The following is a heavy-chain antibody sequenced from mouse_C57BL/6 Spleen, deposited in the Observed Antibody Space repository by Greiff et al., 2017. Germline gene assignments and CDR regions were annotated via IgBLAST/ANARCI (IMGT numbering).Heavy chain of an antibody. CDR2: INPNNGGT. J-gene: IGHJ2*01. CDR3: ARRGYYFDD. Sequence: VQLQQSGPELVKPGASVKMSCTASGYTFTDYYMHWVKQSHGKSLEWIGYINPNNGGTSYNQKFKGKATLTVNKSSSTAYMELRSLTSADSAVYYCARRGYYFDDWGQGTTRTVSS. V-gene: IGHV1-22*01. CDR1: GYTFTDYY.